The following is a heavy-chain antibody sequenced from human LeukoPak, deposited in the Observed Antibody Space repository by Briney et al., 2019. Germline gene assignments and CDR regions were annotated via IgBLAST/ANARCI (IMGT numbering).Heavy chain of an antibody. J-gene: IGHJ3*02. D-gene: IGHD3-10*01. CDR3: ARVRYYYGSGPRSGAFDI. V-gene: IGHV1-18*01. Sequence: ASVKVSCKASGYTFTSYGISWVRHAPGQGLEWMGWISAYNGNTNYAQKLQGRVTMTTDTSTSTAYMELRSLRSDDTAVYYCARVRYYYGSGPRSGAFDIWGQGTMVTVSS. CDR1: GYTFTSYG. CDR2: ISAYNGNT.